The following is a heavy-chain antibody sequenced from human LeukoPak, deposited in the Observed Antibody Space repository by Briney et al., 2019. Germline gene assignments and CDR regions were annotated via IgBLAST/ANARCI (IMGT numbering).Heavy chain of an antibody. V-gene: IGHV3-30*04. CDR1: GFTFSSYA. Sequence: HPGGSLRLSCAASGFTFSSYAMHWVRQAPGKGLEWVAVISYDGSNKYYADSVKGRFTISRDNSKNTLYLQMNSLRAEDTAVYYCARESETTVVAAYYFDYWGQGTLVTVSS. CDR2: ISYDGSNK. J-gene: IGHJ4*02. CDR3: ARESETTVVAAYYFDY. D-gene: IGHD4-23*01.